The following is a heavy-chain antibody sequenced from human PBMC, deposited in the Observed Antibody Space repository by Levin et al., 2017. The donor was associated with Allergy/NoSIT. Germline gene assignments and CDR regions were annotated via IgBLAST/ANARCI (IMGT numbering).Heavy chain of an antibody. J-gene: IGHJ6*02. CDR3: AKDDYGGTLGYYGMDV. Sequence: GGSLRLSCAASGFTFDDYAMHWVRQAPGKGLEWVSGISWNSGSIGYADSVKGRFTISRDNAKNSLYLQMNSLRAEDTALYYCAKDDYGGTLGYYGMDVWGQGTTVTVSS. V-gene: IGHV3-9*01. CDR2: ISWNSGSI. D-gene: IGHD4-23*01. CDR1: GFTFDDYA.